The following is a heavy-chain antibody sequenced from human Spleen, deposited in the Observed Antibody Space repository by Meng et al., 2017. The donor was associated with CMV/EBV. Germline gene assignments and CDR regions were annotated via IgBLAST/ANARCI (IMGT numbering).Heavy chain of an antibody. J-gene: IGHJ4*02. D-gene: IGHD3-10*01. CDR2: ISSSSDYI. Sequence: MNWGRQAQGKGLEWVSSISSSSDYIYYADSVRGRFTISRDNAKRSLYLQMNSLRAEDTAVYYCARENGGSGSYYSPFDYWGQGTLVTVSS. V-gene: IGHV3-21*01. CDR3: ARENGGSGSYYSPFDY.